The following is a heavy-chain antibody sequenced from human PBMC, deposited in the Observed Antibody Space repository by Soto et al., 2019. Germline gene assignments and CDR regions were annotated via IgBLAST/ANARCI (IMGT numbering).Heavy chain of an antibody. CDR3: ARDLDTTTYFDY. V-gene: IGHV4-30-4*01. CDR2: IHYSGSS. CDR1: GGSISGGDYC. J-gene: IGHJ4*01. D-gene: IGHD5-18*01. Sequence: PPETLSLTCTVSGGSISGGDYCWSWIRQPPGKGLEWIGFIHYSGSSYYNPSLKSRVTISVDTSKNRFSLKLDSVTAADTAVYYCARDLDTTTYFDYWGHGTLVTVS.